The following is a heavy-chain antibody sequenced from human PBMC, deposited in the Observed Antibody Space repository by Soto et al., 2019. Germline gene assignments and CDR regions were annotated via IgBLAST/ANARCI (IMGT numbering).Heavy chain of an antibody. CDR2: ISAYNGNT. D-gene: IGHD3-22*01. V-gene: IGHV1-18*01. J-gene: IGHJ4*02. CDR3: ARVRGFYDSSGYPPAY. CDR1: GYTFTSYG. Sequence: QVQLVQSGAEVKKPGASVKVSCKASGYTFTSYGISWVRQAPGQGLEWMGWISAYNGNTNYAQKLQGRVTMTTDTSTSTADMELRSLRSDDTAVYYCARVRGFYDSSGYPPAYWGQGTLVTVSS.